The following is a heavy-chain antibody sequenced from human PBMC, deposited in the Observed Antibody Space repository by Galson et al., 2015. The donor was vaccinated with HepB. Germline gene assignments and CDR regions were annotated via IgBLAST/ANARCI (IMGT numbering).Heavy chain of an antibody. Sequence: SLRLSCAASGFTFSSYWMSWVRQAPGKGLEWVANIKQDGSEKYYVDSVKGRFTISRDNAKNSLYLQMNSLRAEDTAVYYCARLGGGDRFLEWLLYPLDYWGQGTLVTVSS. V-gene: IGHV3-7*03. CDR2: IKQDGSEK. D-gene: IGHD3-3*01. CDR1: GFTFSSYW. J-gene: IGHJ4*02. CDR3: ARLGGGDRFLEWLLYPLDY.